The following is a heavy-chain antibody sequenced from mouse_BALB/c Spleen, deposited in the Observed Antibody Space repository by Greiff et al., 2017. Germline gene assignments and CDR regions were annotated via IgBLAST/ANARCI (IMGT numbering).Heavy chain of an antibody. Sequence: VQLQQSGPELVKPGASMKISCKASGYSFTGYTMNWVKQSHGKSLEWIGLINPYNGGTNYNQKFKGKATLTVDKSSSTAYMELHSLTSEDSAVYYCARGTGYYGSSYCFAYWGQGTLVTVSA. CDR3: ARGTGYYGSSYCFAY. J-gene: IGHJ3*01. V-gene: IGHV1-25*01. D-gene: IGHD1-1*01. CDR1: GYSFTGYT. CDR2: INPYNGGT.